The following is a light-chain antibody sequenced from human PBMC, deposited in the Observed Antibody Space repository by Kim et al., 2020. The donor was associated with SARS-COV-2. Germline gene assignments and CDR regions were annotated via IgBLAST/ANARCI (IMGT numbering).Light chain of an antibody. CDR3: QQYGSSRWT. CDR2: GTS. Sequence: EIVLTQSPVTVSLSPVERATLSCRASHNVANRQLAWHQQKPGQAPRLLIYGTSSRATGLPDRFSVSGSGTDFTLTISRLEPEDFAIYFCQQYGSSRWTFGQGTKVDIK. CDR1: HNVANRQ. J-gene: IGKJ1*01. V-gene: IGKV3-20*01.